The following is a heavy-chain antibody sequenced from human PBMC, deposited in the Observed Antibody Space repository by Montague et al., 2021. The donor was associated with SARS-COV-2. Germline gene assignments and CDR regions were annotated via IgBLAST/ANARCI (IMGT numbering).Heavy chain of an antibody. Sequence: SETLSPTCTVSGGSISSSSYYWGWIRQPPGKGLEWIGSIYYSGSTYYNPSLKSRVTISVDTSKNQFSLKMSSVTAADTAVYYCARQPVLLWFGELFRGGGMDVWGQGTTVTVSS. CDR3: ARQPVLLWFGELFRGGGMDV. D-gene: IGHD3-10*01. J-gene: IGHJ6*02. CDR1: GGSISSSSYY. CDR2: IYYSGST. V-gene: IGHV4-39*01.